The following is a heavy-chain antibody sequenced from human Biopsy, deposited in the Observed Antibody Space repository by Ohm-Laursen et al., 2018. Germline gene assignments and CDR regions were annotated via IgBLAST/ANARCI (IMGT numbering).Heavy chain of an antibody. J-gene: IGHJ3*02. D-gene: IGHD5-12*01. CDR2: IYYSGST. CDR1: GDSISSYY. CDR3: AGRPWPNAFDI. Sequence: SETLSLTCLVSGDSISSYYWSWIRQPPGKGLEWIGYIYYSGSTNYNPSLKSRVTISVDTSRNQFSLKLSSVTAADTAVYYCAGRPWPNAFDIWGQGTMVTVSS. V-gene: IGHV4-59*01.